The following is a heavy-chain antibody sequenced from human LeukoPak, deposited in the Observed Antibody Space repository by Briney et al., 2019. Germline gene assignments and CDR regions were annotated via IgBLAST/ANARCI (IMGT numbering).Heavy chain of an antibody. CDR1: GGTFSSYA. CDR3: ARESSNNGGSCY. V-gene: IGHV1-69*13. J-gene: IGHJ4*02. Sequence: GASVKVSCKASGGTFSSYAISWVRQAPGQGLEWMGGIIPIFGTANYAQKFQGRVTITADESTSTAYMELSSLRSEDTAVYYCARESSNNGGSCYWGQGTLVTVS. D-gene: IGHD2-15*01. CDR2: IIPIFGTA.